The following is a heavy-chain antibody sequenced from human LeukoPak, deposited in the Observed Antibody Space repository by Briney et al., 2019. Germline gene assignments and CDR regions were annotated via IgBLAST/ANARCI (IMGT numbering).Heavy chain of an antibody. Sequence: GGSLRLSYAASGFTFSSYAMSWVRQAPGKGLEWVSAISGSGGSTYYADYVKGRFTISRDNSKNTLYLQMNSLRAEDTAVYYCAGGTMIVEGDIWGQGTMVTVSS. V-gene: IGHV3-23*01. J-gene: IGHJ3*02. CDR1: GFTFSSYA. CDR3: AGGTMIVEGDI. D-gene: IGHD3-22*01. CDR2: ISGSGGST.